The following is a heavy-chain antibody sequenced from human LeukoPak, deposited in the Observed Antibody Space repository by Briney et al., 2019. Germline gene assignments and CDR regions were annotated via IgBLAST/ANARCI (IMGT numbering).Heavy chain of an antibody. Sequence: GGSLRLSCAASGFTFSSYAMSWVRQAPGKGLEWVSAISGSGGSTYYADSVKGRFTISRDNSKNTLYLRMNSLRAEDTAVYYCAKDTGYSSSWPSDYWGQGTLVTVSS. D-gene: IGHD6-13*01. V-gene: IGHV3-23*01. CDR2: ISGSGGST. CDR1: GFTFSSYA. CDR3: AKDTGYSSSWPSDY. J-gene: IGHJ4*02.